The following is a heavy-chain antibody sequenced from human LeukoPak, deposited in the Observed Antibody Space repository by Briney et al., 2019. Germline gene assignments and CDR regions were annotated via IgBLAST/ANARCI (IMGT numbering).Heavy chain of an antibody. CDR2: ISAYNGNT. V-gene: IGHV1-18*04. CDR1: GYTFTSCY. J-gene: IGHJ5*02. Sequence: GASVNVSCKASGYTFTSCYMHWVRQAPGQGLEWMGWISAYNGNTNYAQKLQGRVTMTTDTSTSTAYMELRSLRSDDTAVYYCARVAQEWELLGWFDPWGQGTLVTVSS. CDR3: ARVAQEWELLGWFDP. D-gene: IGHD1-26*01.